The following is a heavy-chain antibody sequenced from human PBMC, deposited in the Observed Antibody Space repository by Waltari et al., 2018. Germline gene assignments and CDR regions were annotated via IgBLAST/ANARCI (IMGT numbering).Heavy chain of an antibody. J-gene: IGHJ6*04. Sequence: QVLLTQSGPEVKSPGASVRLSCTTSGYNFAKHRISWVRQAPGQGLEWMGYISDGGDNTFLAGNLEGKMSIRRDTSTTTVFLEVNSLTLDDTVRYFCVRETHGHTSQGTYMDVWGTGTTVTVSS. CDR1: GYNFAKHR. D-gene: IGHD2-8*01. CDR2: ISDGGDNT. CDR3: VRETHGHTSQGTYMDV. V-gene: IGHV1-18*01.